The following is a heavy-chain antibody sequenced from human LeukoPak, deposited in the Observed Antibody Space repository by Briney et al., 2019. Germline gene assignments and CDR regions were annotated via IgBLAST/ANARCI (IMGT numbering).Heavy chain of an antibody. CDR1: GGSFSGYY. CDR2: INHSGST. Sequence: SETLSLTCAVYGGSFSGYYWSWIRQPPGKGLEWIGEINHSGSTNYNPSLKSRVTISVDTSKNQFSLKLSSVTAADTAVYYCARRVWRQARDAFDIWGQGTMVTVSS. D-gene: IGHD2-21*01. J-gene: IGHJ3*02. CDR3: ARRVWRQARDAFDI. V-gene: IGHV4-34*01.